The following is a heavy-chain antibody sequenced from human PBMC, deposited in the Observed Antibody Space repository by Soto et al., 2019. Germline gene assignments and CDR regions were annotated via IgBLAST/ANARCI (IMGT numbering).Heavy chain of an antibody. CDR1: GFTFSSYS. V-gene: IGHV3-21*01. D-gene: IGHD2-15*01. Sequence: GGSLRLSCAASGFTFSSYSMNWVRQAPGKGLEWVSTISSSSSYIYYADSVKGRFTISRDNTKNSLYLQMNSLRAEETAVYYCARCARIASKDYFDYWGQGTLVTVSS. J-gene: IGHJ4*02. CDR2: ISSSSSYI. CDR3: ARCARIASKDYFDY.